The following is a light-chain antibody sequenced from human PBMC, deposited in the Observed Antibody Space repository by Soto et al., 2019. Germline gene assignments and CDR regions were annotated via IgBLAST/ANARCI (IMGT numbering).Light chain of an antibody. V-gene: IGKV3-15*01. CDR2: DAS. J-gene: IGKJ5*01. Sequence: EIVMTQSPATLSVSPGERATLSCRASQSVSSNLAWYQQKPGQAPRLLLYDASTRAPGVPARFSGSGSGTDFTLTISRLEPEDFAVYYCQQYGSSPITFCQVTRVEI. CDR1: QSVSSN. CDR3: QQYGSSPIT.